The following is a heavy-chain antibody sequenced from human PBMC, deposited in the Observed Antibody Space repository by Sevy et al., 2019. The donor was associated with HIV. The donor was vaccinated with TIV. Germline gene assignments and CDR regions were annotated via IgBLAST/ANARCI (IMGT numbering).Heavy chain of an antibody. Sequence: GGSLRLSCAASGFTFSSYAMSWVRQAPGKGLEWVSAIRGSGGSTYSADSVTGRFTISRDNSKNTLNLQMNSLRAEDTAVYYCAKFPCGSDRFDYWGQGTLVTVSS. V-gene: IGHV3-23*01. CDR3: AKFPCGSDRFDY. J-gene: IGHJ4*02. D-gene: IGHD1-26*01. CDR1: GFTFSSYA. CDR2: IRGSGGST.